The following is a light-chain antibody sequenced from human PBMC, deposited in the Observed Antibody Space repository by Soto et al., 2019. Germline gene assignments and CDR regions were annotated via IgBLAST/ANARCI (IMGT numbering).Light chain of an antibody. V-gene: IGKV1-5*01. J-gene: IGKJ2*01. CDR3: QQYYSFLYT. CDR2: DAS. CDR1: QSINNW. Sequence: DIQMTQSPSTLSASVGDRVTITYRASQSINNWLAWYQQKPGKAPKLLIYDASSLEGGVPSRFSGSGSGTEFTLSISSLQPDDFATYYCQQYYSFLYTFGQGTKLEIK.